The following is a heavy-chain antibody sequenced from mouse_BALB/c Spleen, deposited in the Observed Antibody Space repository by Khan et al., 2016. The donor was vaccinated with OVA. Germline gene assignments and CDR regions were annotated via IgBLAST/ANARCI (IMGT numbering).Heavy chain of an antibody. CDR1: GYSITTDYA. CDR3: GRVYGEDVDY. Sequence: EVQLQESGPGLVKPSQSLFLTCTATGYSITTDYARNWIRQFPGKKLEWMGFISYSGNTNYNPSLKSRISITRDTSKNQFFLQLNSVTTEDTAKYYCGRVYGEDVDYWGQGTTLTVSS. CDR2: ISYSGNT. D-gene: IGHD1-1*01. J-gene: IGHJ2*01. V-gene: IGHV3-2*02.